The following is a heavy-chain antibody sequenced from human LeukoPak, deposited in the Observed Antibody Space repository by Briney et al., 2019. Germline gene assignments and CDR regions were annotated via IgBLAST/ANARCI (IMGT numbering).Heavy chain of an antibody. Sequence: GASVKVSCKASGYTFTSFGINWVRQAPGQGLEWMGWISAYNGNTNYAQKLHGRVTMTTDISTSTAYMELRSLRSDDTAVYYCARRTQMTTVATSTFDYWGQGTLVTVSS. CDR2: ISAYNGNT. CDR1: GYTFTSFG. V-gene: IGHV1-18*01. CDR3: ARRTQMTTVATSTFDY. J-gene: IGHJ4*02. D-gene: IGHD4-17*01.